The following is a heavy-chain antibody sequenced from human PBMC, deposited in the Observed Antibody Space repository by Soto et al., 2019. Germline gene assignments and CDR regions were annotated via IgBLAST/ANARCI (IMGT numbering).Heavy chain of an antibody. V-gene: IGHV3-13*05. CDR2: ISAAGDP. D-gene: IGHD1-20*01. CDR1: GFTFRNYD. J-gene: IGHJ6*02. Sequence: EVQLVESGGGLVQPGGSLRLSCEASGFTFRNYDMHWVRQGTGKGLEWVSGISAAGDPDYADSVEGRFTISRENAQTSFFLQMNSLRVGDTAVYYCAITDRDFYGLDVWGQGTTVIVSS. CDR3: AITDRDFYGLDV.